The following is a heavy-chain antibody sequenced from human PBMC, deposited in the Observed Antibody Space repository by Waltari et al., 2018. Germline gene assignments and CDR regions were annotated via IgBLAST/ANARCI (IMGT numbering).Heavy chain of an antibody. CDR3: AREWAHPVWFDP. CDR1: GCSISSHY. J-gene: IGHJ5*02. D-gene: IGHD1-26*01. V-gene: IGHV4-59*11. CDR2: IYYSGST. Sequence: QVQLQESGPGLVKPSETLSLTCTVSGCSISSHYWSWIRQPPGKGLEWIGYIYYSGSTNYNPSLKSRVTISVDTSKNQFSLKLSSVTAADTAVYYCAREWAHPVWFDPWGQGTLVTVSS.